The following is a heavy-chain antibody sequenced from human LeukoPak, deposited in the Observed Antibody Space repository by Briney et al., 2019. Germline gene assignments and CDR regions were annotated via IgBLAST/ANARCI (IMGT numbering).Heavy chain of an antibody. CDR3: ARSARLMKGVVEVTALDD. J-gene: IGHJ4*02. CDR1: GGSISRSQYY. D-gene: IGHD3-3*01. V-gene: IGHV3-11*04. Sequence: LSLTCTVSGGSISRSQYYWGWIRQPPGKGLEWIAYLSSSGSAFSYADSVKGRFTIARDNAKNSVYLEMNSLRADDTAVYYCARSARLMKGVVEVTALDDWGQGTLVTVSS. CDR2: LSSSGSAF.